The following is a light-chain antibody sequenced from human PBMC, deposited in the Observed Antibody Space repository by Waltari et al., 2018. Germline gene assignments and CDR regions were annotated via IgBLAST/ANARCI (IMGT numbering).Light chain of an antibody. CDR2: EVN. CDR3: CSYAGGSTPWV. J-gene: IGLJ3*02. CDR1: SSDGGSYNP. Sequence: QSALTQPASVSGSPGQSITISCTGTSSDGGSYNPVSLYQPYPGKPPKLMVSEVNKRPSGVSHRFSGSKSCNTASLTISGLQAEDEADYYCCSYAGGSTPWVFGGGTKLTVL. V-gene: IGLV2-23*02.